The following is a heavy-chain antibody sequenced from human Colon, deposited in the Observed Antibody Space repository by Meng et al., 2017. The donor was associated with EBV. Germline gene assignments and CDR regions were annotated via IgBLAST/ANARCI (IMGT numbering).Heavy chain of an antibody. J-gene: IGHJ4*02. CDR3: ARDSPVSHFDY. CDR2: IYYSGST. CDR1: GGSISSGGYY. D-gene: IGHD3-22*01. Sequence: QVQLQESGPGLVKPSQTLSLTCAVSGGSISSGGYYWSWIRQPPGKGLEWIGYIYYSGSTYYNPSLKSRVTISVDTSENQFSLKLSSVTAADTAVYFCARDSPVSHFDYWGQGTLVTVSS. V-gene: IGHV4-30-4*01.